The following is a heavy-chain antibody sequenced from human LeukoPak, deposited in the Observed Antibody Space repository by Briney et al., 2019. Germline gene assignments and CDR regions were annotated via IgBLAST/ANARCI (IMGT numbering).Heavy chain of an antibody. J-gene: IGHJ4*02. V-gene: IGHV3-53*01. CDR2: IYSGGST. D-gene: IGHD4-17*01. Sequence: GGSLRLSCAASGFTVSNNYMSWVRQAPGKGLEWVSVIYSGGSTHYADSVKGRFTISRDNSKNTLSLQVNSLRAEDTAVYYCAKHYDDFTSFFDSWGQGTVVTVSS. CDR1: GFTVSNNY. CDR3: AKHYDDFTSFFDS.